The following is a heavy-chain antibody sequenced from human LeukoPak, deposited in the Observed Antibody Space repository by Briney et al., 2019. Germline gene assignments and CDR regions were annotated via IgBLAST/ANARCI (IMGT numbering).Heavy chain of an antibody. Sequence: GASVKVSCKASGGTFSSYAISWVRQAPGQGLEWMGGNIPIFGTANYAQKFQGRVTITTDESTSTAYMELSSLRSEDTAVYYCARSNKWELLDFDYWGQGTLVTVSS. CDR3: ARSNKWELLDFDY. D-gene: IGHD1-26*01. CDR1: GGTFSSYA. V-gene: IGHV1-69*05. J-gene: IGHJ4*02. CDR2: NIPIFGTA.